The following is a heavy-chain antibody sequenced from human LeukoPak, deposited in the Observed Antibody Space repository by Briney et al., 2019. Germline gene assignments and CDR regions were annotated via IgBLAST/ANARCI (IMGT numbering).Heavy chain of an antibody. CDR3: ARTGWFGEFSDAFDI. Sequence: GGSLRLSCAASGFTVSSNYMSWVRQAPGKGLEWVPVIYSGGSTYYADSVKGRFTISRDNSKNTPYLQMNSLRAEDTAVYYCARTGWFGEFSDAFDIWGQGTMVTVSS. CDR1: GFTVSSNY. CDR2: IYSGGST. J-gene: IGHJ3*02. V-gene: IGHV3-66*01. D-gene: IGHD3-10*01.